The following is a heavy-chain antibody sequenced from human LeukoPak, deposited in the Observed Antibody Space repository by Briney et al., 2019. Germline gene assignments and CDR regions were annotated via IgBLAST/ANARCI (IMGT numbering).Heavy chain of an antibody. J-gene: IGHJ4*02. CDR2: IYYSGST. CDR3: ARALRITMIVVVITPLDY. V-gene: IGHV4-39*01. D-gene: IGHD3-22*01. CDR1: GGSISSSSYY. Sequence: PSETLSLTCTVSGGSISSSSYYWGWIRQPPGKGLEWIGSIYYSGSTYYNPSLKSRVTISVDTSKNQFSLKLSSVTAADTAVYYCARALRITMIVVVITPLDYWGLGTLVTVSS.